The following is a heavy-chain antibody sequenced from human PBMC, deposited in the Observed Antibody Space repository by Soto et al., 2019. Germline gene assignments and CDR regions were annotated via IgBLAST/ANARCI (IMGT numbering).Heavy chain of an antibody. Sequence: QVQLMQSGGEVKSPGASVKVSCKASGYTFSSYGITWVRQAPGQGLEWMGWISAYNGNTDYAQNLQDRVTMTTDTPRSTAYMEGRRLRSDDTAVYYGASTVPLFGKVTRCAPWGQGPLVPVPS. D-gene: IGHD3-3*01. V-gene: IGHV1-18*01. CDR2: ISAYNGNT. CDR3: ASTVPLFGKVTRCAP. CDR1: GYTFSSYG. J-gene: IGHJ5*02.